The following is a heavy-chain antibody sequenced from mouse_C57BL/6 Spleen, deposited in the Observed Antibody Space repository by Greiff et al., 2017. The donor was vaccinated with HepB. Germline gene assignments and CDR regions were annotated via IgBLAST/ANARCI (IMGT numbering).Heavy chain of an antibody. Sequence: EVQLVESGPGLVKPSQSLSLTCSVTGYSITSGYYWNWIRQFPGNKLEWMGYISYDGSNNYNPSLKNRISITRDTSKNQFFLKLNSVTTEDTATYYCARGPYYYGFDYWGQGTTLTVSS. CDR2: ISYDGSN. CDR3: ARGPYYYGFDY. CDR1: GYSITSGYY. D-gene: IGHD1-1*01. J-gene: IGHJ2*01. V-gene: IGHV3-6*01.